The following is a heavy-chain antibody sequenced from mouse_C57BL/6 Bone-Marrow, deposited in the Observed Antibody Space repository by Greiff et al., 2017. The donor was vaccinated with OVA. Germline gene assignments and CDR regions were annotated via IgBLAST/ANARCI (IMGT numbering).Heavy chain of an antibody. CDR2: IHPNSGST. CDR1: GYTFTSYW. V-gene: IGHV1-64*01. J-gene: IGHJ3*01. Sequence: QVQLQQPGAELVKPGASVKLSCKASGYTFTSYWMHWVKQRPGQGLEWIGMIHPNSGSTNYNAKFKSKATLTVDKSSSTAYMQLSSLTSEDSAVYYCARSRHYYGSSYWGQGTLVTVSA. D-gene: IGHD1-1*01. CDR3: ARSRHYYGSSY.